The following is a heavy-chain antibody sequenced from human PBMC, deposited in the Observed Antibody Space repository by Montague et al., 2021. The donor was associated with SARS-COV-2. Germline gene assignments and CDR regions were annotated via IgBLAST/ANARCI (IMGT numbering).Heavy chain of an antibody. V-gene: IGHV4-59*08. D-gene: IGHD3-22*01. CDR3: ARHGRFSVIVNTPRGAFDI. J-gene: IGHJ3*02. Sequence: SETLSLTCTVPGGSISSHYWSWIRQPPGKGLEWIGYIYFSGSTNYNPSLKSRVTISVDTSKNQFSLKLSSVTAADTAVYYCARHGRFSVIVNTPRGAFDIWGQGTMVTVSS. CDR2: IYFSGST. CDR1: GGSISSHY.